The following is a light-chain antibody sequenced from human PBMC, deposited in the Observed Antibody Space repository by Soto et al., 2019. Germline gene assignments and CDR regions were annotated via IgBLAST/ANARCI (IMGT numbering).Light chain of an antibody. CDR3: ATWDDSLNAVV. CDR1: NSNIGNNA. CDR2: YDD. J-gene: IGLJ2*01. V-gene: IGLV1-36*01. Sequence: QSVLTQPPSVSEAPRQRVTISCSGSNSNIGNNAVNWYQQLPGKAPKLLIYYDDLLPSGVSDRFSGSKSGTSASLAISGLQSEDEADYYCATWDDSLNAVVFGGGTKLTVL.